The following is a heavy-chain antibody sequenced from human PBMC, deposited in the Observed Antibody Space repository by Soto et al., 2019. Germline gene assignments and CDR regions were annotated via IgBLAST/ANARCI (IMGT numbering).Heavy chain of an antibody. J-gene: IGHJ6*02. CDR2: ISYDGSNK. CDR3: AKDWYSSSWYSYYYGMDV. Sequence: GGSLRLSCAASGFTFSSYGMHWVRQAPGKGLEWVAVISYDGSNKYYADSVKGRFTISRDNSKNTLYLQMNSLRAEDTAVYYCAKDWYSSSWYSYYYGMDVWGQGTTVT. CDR1: GFTFSSYG. V-gene: IGHV3-30*18. D-gene: IGHD6-13*01.